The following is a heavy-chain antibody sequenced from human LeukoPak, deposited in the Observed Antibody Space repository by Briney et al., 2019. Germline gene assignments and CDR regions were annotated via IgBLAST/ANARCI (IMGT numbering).Heavy chain of an antibody. Sequence: ASVKVSCKASGGTFSSYSISWVRQAPGQGLEWMGRIIPILGIANYAQTFQGRVTITADKSTSTAYMELSSLRSEDTAVYYCARDRPVLWCGENLDAFDIWGQGTMVTVSS. CDR3: ARDRPVLWCGENLDAFDI. D-gene: IGHD3-10*01. CDR2: IIPILGIA. CDR1: GGTFSSYS. V-gene: IGHV1-69*04. J-gene: IGHJ3*02.